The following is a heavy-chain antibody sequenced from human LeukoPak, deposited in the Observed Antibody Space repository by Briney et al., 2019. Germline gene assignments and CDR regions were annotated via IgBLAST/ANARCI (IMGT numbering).Heavy chain of an antibody. CDR1: GYSFTTYG. CDR3: ARGSGASFFDY. J-gene: IGHJ4*02. V-gene: IGHV1-18*01. CDR2: ISPFNGKT. D-gene: IGHD2-2*01. Sequence: ASVKVSCKASGYSFTTYGISWVRRAPGQGLEWMGWISPFNGKTDYAQKFQGRVTMTTDTSTSAAYMDLRGLRSDDTAVYFCARGSGASFFDYWGQGTLVTVSS.